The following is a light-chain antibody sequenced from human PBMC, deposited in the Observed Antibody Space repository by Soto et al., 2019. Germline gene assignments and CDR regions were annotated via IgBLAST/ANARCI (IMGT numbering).Light chain of an antibody. CDR2: GAS. CDR1: QSVSNNY. V-gene: IGKV3-20*01. CDR3: XXXXXXXPSWT. Sequence: EIVLTQSPGTLSLPPGERATLSCRASQSVSNNYLAWYQHKPGQPPRLLIFGASSRATGIPDRFSGSGSGTDFTLTISRLEPXXXXXXXXXXXXXXXPSWTFGPGTKVEI. J-gene: IGKJ1*01.